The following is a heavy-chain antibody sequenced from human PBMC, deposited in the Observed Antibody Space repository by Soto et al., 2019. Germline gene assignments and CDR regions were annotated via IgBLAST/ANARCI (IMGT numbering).Heavy chain of an antibody. V-gene: IGHV3-30*03. Sequence: GGSLRLSCAASVFTFSSYGMHWVRQAPGKGLEWVAVISYDGSNKYYADSVKGRFTISRDNSKNTLYLQMNSLRAEDTAVYYCAREEQLSYYYYYYGMDVWGQGTTVTVSS. CDR1: VFTFSSYG. CDR2: ISYDGSNK. D-gene: IGHD6-6*01. CDR3: AREEQLSYYYYYYGMDV. J-gene: IGHJ6*02.